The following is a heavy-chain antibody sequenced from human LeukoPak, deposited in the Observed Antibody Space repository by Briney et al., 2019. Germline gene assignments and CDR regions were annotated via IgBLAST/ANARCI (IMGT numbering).Heavy chain of an antibody. V-gene: IGHV3-30-3*01. Sequence: GGSLRLSCAASGFTFSSYAMNWVRQAPGKGLEWVALISYDGSNKHYADSVKGQFTISRDNSKNTLYLQMNSLRADDTAVYYCARGYSLAFDYWGQGTLVTVSS. J-gene: IGHJ4*02. CDR2: ISYDGSNK. CDR3: ARGYSLAFDY. D-gene: IGHD2-15*01. CDR1: GFTFSSYA.